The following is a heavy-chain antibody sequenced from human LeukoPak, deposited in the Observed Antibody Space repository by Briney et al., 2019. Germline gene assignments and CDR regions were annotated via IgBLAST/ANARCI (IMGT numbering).Heavy chain of an antibody. CDR1: GGSFSGYY. J-gene: IGHJ6*02. D-gene: IGHD5-18*01. V-gene: IGHV4-34*01. CDR2: INHSGST. Sequence: SETLSLTCAVYGGSFSGYYWSWIRQPPGKGLEWIGEINHSGSTNYNPSLKSRVTISVDTSKNQSSLKLSSVTAADTAVYYCARGMGYGYAHYYYGMDVWGQGTTVTVSS. CDR3: ARGMGYGYAHYYYGMDV.